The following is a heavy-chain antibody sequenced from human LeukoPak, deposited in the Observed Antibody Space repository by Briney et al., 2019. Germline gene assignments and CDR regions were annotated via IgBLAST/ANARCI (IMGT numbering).Heavy chain of an antibody. D-gene: IGHD3-22*01. CDR2: ISYVGSNK. CDR1: GFTFSSYG. Sequence: PGGSLRLSCAASGFTFSSYGMHWVRQAPGKGLEWVAVISYVGSNKYYADSVKGRFTISRDNSKNTLYLQMNSLRAEDTAVYYCAKGRYYDSSAYYSLDYFDYWGQGTLVTVSS. J-gene: IGHJ4*02. V-gene: IGHV3-30*18. CDR3: AKGRYYDSSAYYSLDYFDY.